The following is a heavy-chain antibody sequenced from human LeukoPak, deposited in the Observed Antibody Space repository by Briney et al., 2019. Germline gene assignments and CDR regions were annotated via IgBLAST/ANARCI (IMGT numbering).Heavy chain of an antibody. CDR1: GYTFTGYY. CDR2: INPNSGGT. V-gene: IGHV1-2*02. J-gene: IGHJ4*02. Sequence: ASVKVSCKASGYTFTGYYMHWVRQAPGQGLEWMGWINPNSGGTNYAQKFQGRVTMTRDTSISTAYMELSRLRSDDTAVYYCARDRGSIAARPGGALDLFDYWGQGTLVTVSS. D-gene: IGHD6-6*01. CDR3: ARDRGSIAARPGGALDLFDY.